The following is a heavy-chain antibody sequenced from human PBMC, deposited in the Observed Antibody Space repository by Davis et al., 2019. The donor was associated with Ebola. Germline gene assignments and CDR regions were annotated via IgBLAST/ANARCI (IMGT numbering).Heavy chain of an antibody. Sequence: GASPKISCAASGFTFKDAWMTWVRQAPGKGLEWVGLIKSRTDRGTTNYAAPVEDRFTISRDDSKTTLYLQMTSLKTEDTAVYYCTTGDCGGGLCYSDAFDIWGQGTMVTVSS. J-gene: IGHJ3*02. V-gene: IGHV3-15*01. CDR3: TTGDCGGGLCYSDAFDI. D-gene: IGHD2-15*01. CDR1: GFTFKDAW. CDR2: IKSRTDRGTT.